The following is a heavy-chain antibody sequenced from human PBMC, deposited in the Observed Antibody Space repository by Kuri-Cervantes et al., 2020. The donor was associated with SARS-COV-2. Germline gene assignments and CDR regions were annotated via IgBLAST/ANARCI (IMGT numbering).Heavy chain of an antibody. CDR3: AKDLYESGGYTWAY. D-gene: IGHD3-22*01. CDR1: GLTFSTFA. V-gene: IGHV3-23*03. J-gene: IGHJ4*02. Sequence: ETLSLTCAASGLTFSTFAMGWVRQAPGKGLEWVSFIDNAASNTYYADFVKGRFTISRDSSTNMVSLQMNSPRGDDTAVYYCAKDLYESGGYTWAYWGQGTRVTVSS. CDR2: IDNAASNT.